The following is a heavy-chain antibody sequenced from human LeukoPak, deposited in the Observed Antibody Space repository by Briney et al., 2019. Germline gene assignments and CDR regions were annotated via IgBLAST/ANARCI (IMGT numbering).Heavy chain of an antibody. Sequence: SETLSLTCTVSGGSISSSSYYWGWIRQPPGKGREWIGCIYYSGSTYYNPSLKSRVTISEDTSKNQFSLKLSPVTAAETAVYYCARDQRTMTTATSFAYWGQGTLVTVSS. J-gene: IGHJ4*02. V-gene: IGHV4-39*02. CDR2: IYYSGST. D-gene: IGHD4-17*01. CDR1: GGSISSSSYY. CDR3: ARDQRTMTTATSFAY.